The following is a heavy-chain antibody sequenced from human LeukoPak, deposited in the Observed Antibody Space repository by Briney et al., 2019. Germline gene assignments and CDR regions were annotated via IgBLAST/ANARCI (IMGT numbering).Heavy chain of an antibody. CDR1: GFTFSSYS. D-gene: IGHD3-10*01. CDR3: ARAGLLWFGELLPYNWFDP. Sequence: GGSLRLSCAASGFTFSSYSMNWVRQAPGKGLEWVSSISSSSSYIYYADSVKGRFTISRDNAKNSLYLQMNSLRAEDTAVYYCARAGLLWFGELLPYNWFDPWGQGTLVTVSS. CDR2: ISSSSSYI. J-gene: IGHJ5*02. V-gene: IGHV3-21*01.